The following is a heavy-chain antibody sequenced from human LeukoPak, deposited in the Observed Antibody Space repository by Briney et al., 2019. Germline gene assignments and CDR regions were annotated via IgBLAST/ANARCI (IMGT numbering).Heavy chain of an antibody. CDR3: ARVARIVGATDFYFDY. V-gene: IGHV4-4*07. CDR2: IHSSGST. CDR1: GDSISGYF. J-gene: IGHJ4*02. Sequence: SETLSLTCTVSGDSISGYFLSWIRQPAGKGLEWIGRIHSSGSTNYNPSLKSRVAMSIDRSKSQFSLNLSSATAADTAVYYCARVARIVGATDFYFDYWGQGTLVTVSS. D-gene: IGHD1-26*01.